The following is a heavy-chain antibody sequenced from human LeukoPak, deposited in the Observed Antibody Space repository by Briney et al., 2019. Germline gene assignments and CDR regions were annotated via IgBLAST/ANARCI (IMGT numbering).Heavy chain of an antibody. D-gene: IGHD6-25*01. V-gene: IGHV3-48*01. CDR2: IGTSSTTI. CDR1: GFTFSNYW. CDR3: ARFAAGGSYYYYMDV. J-gene: IGHJ6*03. Sequence: GGSLRLSCAASGFTFSNYWMTWVRQPPGKGLEWVSNIGTSSTTIYYADSVKGRFTISRDNAKNSLYLQMNSLRADDTAVYYCARFAAGGSYYYYMDVWGKGTTVTVSS.